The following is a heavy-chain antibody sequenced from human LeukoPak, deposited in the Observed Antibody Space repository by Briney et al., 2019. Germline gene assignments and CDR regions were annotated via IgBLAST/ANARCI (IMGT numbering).Heavy chain of an antibody. CDR3: SKGRYRTSPTFTVNPSAY. V-gene: IGHV3-30*02. CDR2: LWCDGRDK. CDR1: GFTFSKYL. D-gene: IGHD2-2*01. Sequence: PGGSLRLSCAASGFTFSKYLMNWVRQAPGKGLEWVALLWCDGRDKYYADSVKGRFTISRDNFKSTLDVQMNSLRVEDTAVYNCSKGRYRTSPTFTVNPSAYGGQGILVTVSS. J-gene: IGHJ4*02.